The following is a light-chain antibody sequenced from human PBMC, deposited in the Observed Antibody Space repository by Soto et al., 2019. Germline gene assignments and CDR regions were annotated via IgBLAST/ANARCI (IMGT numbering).Light chain of an antibody. CDR1: QTLVYRDGNTY. CDR2: KVS. J-gene: IGKJ4*01. CDR3: MQGTHWPLT. V-gene: IGKV2-30*01. Sequence: DVVMTQSPLSLPVTLGQPASISCRSSQTLVYRDGNTYLNWFQQRPGQPPRRLIFKVSNRDSGVPDRFSGSGSGTDFTLKISRVEAEDVGVYYCMQGTHWPLTVGGGTKVEIK.